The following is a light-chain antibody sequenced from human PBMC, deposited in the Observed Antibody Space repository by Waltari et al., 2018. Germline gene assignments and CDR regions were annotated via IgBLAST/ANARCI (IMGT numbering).Light chain of an antibody. V-gene: IGKV3-20*01. CDR1: QSVSRSR. J-gene: IGKJ2*01. CDR2: GAS. CDR3: QQFGSSVMYT. Sequence: EVVLTQSPGTLALSPGESATPSCMASQSVSRSRIAWYLHKPGQAPRLLIYGASGRATGIPDRFSGSGSGTDFTLTISRVEPEDFAVYYCQQFGSSVMYTFGQGTKLEIE.